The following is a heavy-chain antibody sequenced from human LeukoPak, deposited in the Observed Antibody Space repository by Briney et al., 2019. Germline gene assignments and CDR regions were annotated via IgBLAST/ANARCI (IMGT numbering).Heavy chain of an antibody. D-gene: IGHD2-2*03. J-gene: IGHJ4*02. CDR3: AKEPPNGYCTTTSCYFDY. Sequence: PGGSLRLSCAASGFTFSSYAMSWVRQAPGKGLERVSAISGSGGSTYYADSVKGRFTISRDNSKNTLYLQMNSLRPEDTAVYYCAKEPPNGYCTTTSCYFDYWGQGTQVTVSS. V-gene: IGHV3-23*01. CDR1: GFTFSSYA. CDR2: ISGSGGST.